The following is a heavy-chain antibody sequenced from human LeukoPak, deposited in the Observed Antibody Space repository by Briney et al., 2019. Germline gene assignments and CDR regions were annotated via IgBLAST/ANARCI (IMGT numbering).Heavy chain of an antibody. CDR3: ARDNEKLMVYAKTRTTAYYFDY. J-gene: IGHJ4*02. V-gene: IGHV1-18*01. D-gene: IGHD2-8*01. CDR2: ISAYNGNT. CDR1: GYTFTSYG. Sequence: ASVKVSCKASGYTFTSYGISWVRQAPGQGLEWMGWISAYNGNTNYAQKLQGRVTMTTDTSTSTAYMELRSLRSDDTAVYYCARDNEKLMVYAKTRTTAYYFDYWGQGTLVTVSS.